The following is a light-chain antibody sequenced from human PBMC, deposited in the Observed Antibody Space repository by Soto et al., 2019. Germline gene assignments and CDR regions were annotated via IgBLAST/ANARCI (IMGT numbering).Light chain of an antibody. CDR1: QSVRSN. V-gene: IGKV3-15*01. J-gene: IGKJ2*01. CDR3: QQYNDWPPRYT. CDR2: GAS. Sequence: EIVMTQSPATLSVSPGERATLSCRASQSVRSNLAWYQQKPGQAPRLLISGASTRATGIPVRFSGSGSGTEFTLTISSLQSEDFAVYYCQQYNDWPPRYTFGQGTKLEIK.